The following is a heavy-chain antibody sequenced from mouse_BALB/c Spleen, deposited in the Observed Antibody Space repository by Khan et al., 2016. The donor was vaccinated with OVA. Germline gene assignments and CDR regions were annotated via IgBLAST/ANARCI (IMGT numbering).Heavy chain of an antibody. CDR2: INPHIGET. V-gene: IGHV1-20*02. J-gene: IGHJ2*01. Sequence: VQLQQSGPELVKPGASVKISCKASGYSFTGYFMNWVMQSHGKSLEWIGPINPHIGETFYNQKFKGKATLTVDESSSTAHMELRSLASEDSAVYYCTRIYRSDFDYWGQGTTLTVSS. CDR3: TRIYRSDFDY. D-gene: IGHD1-1*01. CDR1: GYSFTGYF.